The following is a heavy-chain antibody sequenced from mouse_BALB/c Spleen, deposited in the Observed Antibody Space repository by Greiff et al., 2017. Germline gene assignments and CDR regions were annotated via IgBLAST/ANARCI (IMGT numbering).Heavy chain of an antibody. J-gene: IGHJ4*01. Sequence: VQLQQSGAELVKPGASVKLSCKTSGYTFTSYWIQWVKQRPGQGLGWIGEIFPGTGTTYYNEKFKGKATLTIDTSSSTAYMQLSSLTSEDSAVYFCARSGYGNPYYYAMDYWGQGTSVTVSS. CDR2: IFPGTGTT. D-gene: IGHD2-10*02. CDR3: ARSGYGNPYYYAMDY. V-gene: IGHV1S132*01. CDR1: GYTFTSYW.